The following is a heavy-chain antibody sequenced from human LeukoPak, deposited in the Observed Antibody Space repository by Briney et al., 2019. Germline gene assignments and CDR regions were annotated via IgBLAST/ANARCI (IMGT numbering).Heavy chain of an antibody. D-gene: IGHD3-22*01. CDR2: ICDSGRTI. V-gene: IGHV3-11*01. J-gene: IGHJ4*02. CDR1: GFTFSDYY. Sequence: KAGGSLRLSCAASGFTFSDYYMSWIRQAPGKGLEWVSYICDSGRTIYYADSVKGRFTISRDNAKNSVYLQMNNLGAEDTAVYYRARDRLGDYDHSGYYDKWGQGTLVTVSS. CDR3: ARDRLGDYDHSGYYDK.